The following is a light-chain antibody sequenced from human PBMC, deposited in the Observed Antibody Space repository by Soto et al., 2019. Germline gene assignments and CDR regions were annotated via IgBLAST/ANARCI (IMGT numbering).Light chain of an antibody. CDR2: GNI. J-gene: IGLJ1*01. CDR3: QSYDSSLSVLYV. V-gene: IGLV1-40*01. Sequence: SVLTQPPSVSGAPGQRVIISCTGSNSNIGAGYEVHWFQQLPGTAPKLLIYGNITRPSGVPDRFSGSKSGTSASLAITGLQPEDEADYYCQSYDSSLSVLYVFGTGTKLTVL. CDR1: NSNIGAGYE.